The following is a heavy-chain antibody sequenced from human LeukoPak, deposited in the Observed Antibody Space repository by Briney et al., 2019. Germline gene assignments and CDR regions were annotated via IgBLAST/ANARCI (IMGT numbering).Heavy chain of an antibody. CDR3: ARGGGYYYYGMDV. V-gene: IGHV4-61*02. CDR2: IYTSGST. CDR1: GGSISSGSYY. Sequence: SETLSLTCTVSGGSISSGSYYWSWVRQPAGRGLERIGRIYTSGSTNYNPSLKSRVTISVDTSKNQFSLKLSSVTAADTAVYYCARGGGYYYYGMDVWGQGTTVTVSS. D-gene: IGHD3-16*01. J-gene: IGHJ6*02.